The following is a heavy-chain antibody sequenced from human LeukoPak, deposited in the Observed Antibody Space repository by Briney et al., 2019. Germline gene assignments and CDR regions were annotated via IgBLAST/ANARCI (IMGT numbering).Heavy chain of an antibody. V-gene: IGHV1-69*04. CDR1: GGTFSSYA. D-gene: IGHD6-19*01. CDR2: IIPILGIA. Sequence: ASVKVSCKASGGTFSSYAISWVRQAPGQGLEWMGRIIPILGIANYAQKFQGRVTITADKSTSTAYMELSSLRSEDTAVYYCARMAGTVYYGMDVWGQGTTVTVSS. J-gene: IGHJ6*02. CDR3: ARMAGTVYYGMDV.